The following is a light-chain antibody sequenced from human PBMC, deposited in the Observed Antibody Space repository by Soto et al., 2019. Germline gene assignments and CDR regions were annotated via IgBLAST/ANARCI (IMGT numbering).Light chain of an antibody. Sequence: EIMMTQSPATLSVSRGERATLSCRASQSVSNNLAWYQQKPGQAPRLLIYYASTRATDIPARFSGSGSGTEFTLTISSLQSEDFALYYCQQYNNWPPITFGQGTRLEIK. J-gene: IGKJ5*01. CDR1: QSVSNN. CDR2: YAS. V-gene: IGKV3-15*01. CDR3: QQYNNWPPIT.